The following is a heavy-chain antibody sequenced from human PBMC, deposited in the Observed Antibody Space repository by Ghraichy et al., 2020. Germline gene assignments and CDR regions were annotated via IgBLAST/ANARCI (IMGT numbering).Heavy chain of an antibody. CDR2: FDPEDGET. CDR3: ATGVGSTFLQLSFDY. V-gene: IGHV1-24*01. J-gene: IGHJ4*02. D-gene: IGHD1-1*01. CDR1: GYTLTELS. Sequence: ASVKVSCKVSGYTLTELSMHWVRQAPGKGLEWMGGFDPEDGETIYAQKFQGRVTMTEDTSTDTAYMELSSLRSEDTAVYYCATGVGSTFLQLSFDYWGQGTLVTVSS.